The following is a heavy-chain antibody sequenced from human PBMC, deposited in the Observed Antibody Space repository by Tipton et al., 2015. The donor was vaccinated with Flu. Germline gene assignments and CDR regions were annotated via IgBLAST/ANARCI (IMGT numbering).Heavy chain of an antibody. V-gene: IGHV3-30*01. Sequence: QVQLVQSGGGVVQPGRSLRLSCAASRFTFSSYAMHWVRQAPGKGLEWVAVISYDGSNKYYADSVKGRFTISRDNSKNTLYLQMNSLRAEDTAVYYCARDLAWELYFDYWGQGTLVTVSS. D-gene: IGHD1-26*01. CDR2: ISYDGSNK. J-gene: IGHJ4*02. CDR3: ARDLAWELYFDY. CDR1: RFTFSSYA.